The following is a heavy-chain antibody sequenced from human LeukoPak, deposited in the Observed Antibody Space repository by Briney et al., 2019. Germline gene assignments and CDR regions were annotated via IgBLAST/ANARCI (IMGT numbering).Heavy chain of an antibody. J-gene: IGHJ4*02. CDR3: ARDDVTGSED. V-gene: IGHV3-7*01. CDR2: IKHDGSDK. D-gene: IGHD3-10*01. Sequence: GGSLRLSCAGSGFTFSDFLMSWVRQAPGKGLEWVANIKHDGSDKYYIDSVKGRFTISRDNAKKSVFLQMDSLRAEDTGVYYRARDDVTGSEDWGQGTLVTVSS. CDR1: GFTFSDFL.